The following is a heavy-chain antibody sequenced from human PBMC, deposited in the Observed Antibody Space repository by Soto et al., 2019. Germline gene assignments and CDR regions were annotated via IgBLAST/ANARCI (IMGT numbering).Heavy chain of an antibody. Sequence: GASVKVSCKASGYTFTSYAMHWVRQAPGQRLEWMGWINAGNGNTKYSQKFQGRVTTTRDTSASTAYMELSSLRSEDTAVYYCATGGPSLRFLEWSSFYYYGMDVWGQGTTVTVSS. CDR3: ATGGPSLRFLEWSSFYYYGMDV. V-gene: IGHV1-3*01. CDR2: INAGNGNT. J-gene: IGHJ6*02. D-gene: IGHD3-3*01. CDR1: GYTFTSYA.